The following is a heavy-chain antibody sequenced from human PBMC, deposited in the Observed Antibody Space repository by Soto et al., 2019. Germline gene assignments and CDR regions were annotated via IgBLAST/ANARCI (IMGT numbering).Heavy chain of an antibody. CDR3: ARHQGYNWNDALSDY. D-gene: IGHD1-1*01. J-gene: IGHJ4*02. CDR2: IYPGDSDT. Sequence: PGESLKISCKGSGYSFTSYWIGWVRQMPGKGLEWMGIIYPGDSDTRYSPSFQGQVTISADKSIITAYLQWSSLKASDTAMYYCARHQGYNWNDALSDYWGQGTLVTVSS. V-gene: IGHV5-51*01. CDR1: GYSFTSYW.